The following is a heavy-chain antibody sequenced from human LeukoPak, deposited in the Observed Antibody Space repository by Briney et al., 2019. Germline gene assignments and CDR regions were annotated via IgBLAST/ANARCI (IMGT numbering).Heavy chain of an antibody. J-gene: IGHJ4*02. Sequence: NASETLSLTCAVYGGSFSGYYWSWIRQPPGKGLEWIGYIYYSGSTNYNPSLKSRVTMSVDTSKNQFSLKLSSVTAADTAVYYCARYSYGDYYFDYWGQGTLVTVSS. CDR1: GGSFSGYY. V-gene: IGHV4-59*12. CDR2: IYYSGST. D-gene: IGHD4-17*01. CDR3: ARYSYGDYYFDY.